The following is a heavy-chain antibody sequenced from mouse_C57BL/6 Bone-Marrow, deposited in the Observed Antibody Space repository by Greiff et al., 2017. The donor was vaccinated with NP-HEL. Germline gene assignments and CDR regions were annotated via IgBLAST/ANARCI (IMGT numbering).Heavy chain of an antibody. V-gene: IGHV1-76*01. D-gene: IGHD1-1*01. Sequence: QVQLQQSGAELVRPGASVKLSCKASGYTFTDYYINWVKQRPGQGLEWIARIYPGSGNTYYNEKFKGKATLTAEKSSSTAYMQLSSLTSEDSAVEFCARGGSSYADYWGQGTTLTVSS. J-gene: IGHJ2*01. CDR1: GYTFTDYY. CDR2: IYPGSGNT. CDR3: ARGGSSYADY.